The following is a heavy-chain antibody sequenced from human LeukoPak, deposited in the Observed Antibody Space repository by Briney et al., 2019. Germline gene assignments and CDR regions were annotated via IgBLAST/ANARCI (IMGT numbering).Heavy chain of an antibody. Sequence: ASVKVSCKASGGTFSSYAISWVRQAPGQGLEWMGGIIPIFGTANYAQKFQGRVTITTDESTSTAYMELSSLRSEDTAVYYCARTHYYGSGSYYLGAYYFDYWGQGTLVTVSS. CDR1: GGTFSSYA. CDR2: IIPIFGTA. V-gene: IGHV1-69*05. D-gene: IGHD3-10*01. CDR3: ARTHYYGSGSYYLGAYYFDY. J-gene: IGHJ4*02.